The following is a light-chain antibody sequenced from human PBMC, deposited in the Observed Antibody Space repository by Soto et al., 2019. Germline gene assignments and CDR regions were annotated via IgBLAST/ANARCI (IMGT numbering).Light chain of an antibody. CDR2: DAS. Sequence: EIVLTQSPGTLSLSPGERATLSCRASQSVGNNYLAWYQQKPGQPPRFLMYDASTRATGIPDRFSGSGSGTDFTLTITRLEPEDFAVYYRQQYGSSPLTFGGGTKVDIK. V-gene: IGKV3-20*01. J-gene: IGKJ4*01. CDR3: QQYGSSPLT. CDR1: QSVGNNY.